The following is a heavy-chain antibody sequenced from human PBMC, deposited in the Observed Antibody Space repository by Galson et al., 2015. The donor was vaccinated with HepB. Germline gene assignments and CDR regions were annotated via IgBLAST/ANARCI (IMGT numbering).Heavy chain of an antibody. V-gene: IGHV3-23*01. CDR1: GFTFDTYA. Sequence: LRLSCAASGFTFDTYAMSWVRQAPGKGLEWVSAISVTGGSTYYADSVKGRFTISRDTSKNTLFLQMNSLRAEDTAVYYCAKERREEFDYWGQGTLVTVSS. J-gene: IGHJ4*02. CDR2: ISVTGGST. CDR3: AKERREEFDY.